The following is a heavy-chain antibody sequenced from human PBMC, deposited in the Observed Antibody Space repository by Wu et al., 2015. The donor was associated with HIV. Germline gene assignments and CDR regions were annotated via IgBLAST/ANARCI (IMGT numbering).Heavy chain of an antibody. J-gene: IGHJ4*02. D-gene: IGHD3-22*01. Sequence: QVQLVQSGAEVTKPGSSVKVSCKASGGNLNSHAVNWVRQAPGQGLEWMGRISAYNGNTNYAQKLQGRVTMTTDTSTSTAYMELRSLRSDDTAVYYCARAWHSSGYSYYFDYWGQGTLVTVSS. CDR3: ARAWHSSGYSYYFDY. V-gene: IGHV1-18*01. CDR1: GGNLNSHA. CDR2: ISAYNGNT.